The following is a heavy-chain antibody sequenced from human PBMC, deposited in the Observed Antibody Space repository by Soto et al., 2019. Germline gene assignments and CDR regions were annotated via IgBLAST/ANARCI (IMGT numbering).Heavy chain of an antibody. J-gene: IGHJ5*02. V-gene: IGHV4-30-4*01. CDR2: IYYSGST. D-gene: IGHD2-21*02. Sequence: QVQLQESGPGLVKPSQTLSLTCTVSGGSISSGDYYWSWIRQPPGKCLAWIGYIYYSGSTYYNPSLKSRVTISVDTSKNQFSLKLSSVTAADTAVYYCARAMVVTQNWVDPWGQGTLVTVSS. CDR1: GGSISSGDYY. CDR3: ARAMVVTQNWVDP.